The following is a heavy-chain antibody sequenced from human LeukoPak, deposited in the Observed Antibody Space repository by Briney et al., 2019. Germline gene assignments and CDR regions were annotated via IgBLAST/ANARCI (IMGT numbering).Heavy chain of an antibody. J-gene: IGHJ5*02. CDR2: ISAYNGNT. CDR3: ARDRASVAPDHWFDP. D-gene: IGHD6-19*01. V-gene: IGHV1-18*01. CDR1: GYTFTSYS. Sequence: ASVKVSCKASGYTFTSYSISWVRQAPGQGLEWMGWISAYNGNTNYAQKLQGRVTMTTDTSTSTAYMELRSLRSDDTAVYYCARDRASVAPDHWFDPWGQGTLVTVSS.